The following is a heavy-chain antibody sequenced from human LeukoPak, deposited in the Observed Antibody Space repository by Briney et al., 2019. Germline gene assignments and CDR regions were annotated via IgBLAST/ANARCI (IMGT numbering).Heavy chain of an antibody. Sequence: SVKVSCKASGGTFSSYAISWVRQAPGQGLEWMGGIIPIFGTANYAQKFQGRVTITADESTSTAYMELSSLRSEDTAVYYCATGSIMIFGVATRFDYWGQGTLVTVSS. J-gene: IGHJ4*02. V-gene: IGHV1-69*13. CDR2: IIPIFGTA. CDR1: GGTFSSYA. CDR3: ATGSIMIFGVATRFDY. D-gene: IGHD3-3*01.